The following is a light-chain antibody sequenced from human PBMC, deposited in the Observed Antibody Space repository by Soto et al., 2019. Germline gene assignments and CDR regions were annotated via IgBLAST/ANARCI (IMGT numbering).Light chain of an antibody. J-gene: IGLJ3*02. CDR1: RSNVASNT. Sequence: QSVLTQPPSASGTPGKRVTISCSGSRSNVASNTVNWYQQLPGTAPRVLIYSNNQRPSGVPGRFSGSKTGTSASLAISGLRSEDEGDYYCAAWDDSLNAVLFGGGTKLTVL. V-gene: IGLV1-44*01. CDR3: AAWDDSLNAVL. CDR2: SNN.